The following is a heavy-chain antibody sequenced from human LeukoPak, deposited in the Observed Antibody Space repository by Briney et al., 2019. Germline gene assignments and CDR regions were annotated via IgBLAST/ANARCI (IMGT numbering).Heavy chain of an antibody. CDR3: ARGRTSRYGMDV. Sequence: SGTLSLTCAVSGGSISSSNWWSWVRQPPGKGLEWIGEIYHSGSTNYNPSLKSRVTISVDTSKNQFSLKLSSVTAADTAVYYCARGRTSRYGMDVWGQGTTVTVSS. D-gene: IGHD2-2*01. CDR1: GGSISSSNW. CDR2: IYHSGST. J-gene: IGHJ6*02. V-gene: IGHV4-4*02.